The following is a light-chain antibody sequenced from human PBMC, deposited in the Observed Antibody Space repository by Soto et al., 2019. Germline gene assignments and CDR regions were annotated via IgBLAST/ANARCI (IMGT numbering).Light chain of an antibody. CDR1: TSNIGSNY. V-gene: IGLV1-40*01. CDR2: GNS. CDR3: QSYDSSLSGFYV. J-gene: IGLJ1*01. Sequence: QSVLTQPPSASGTPGQGVTISCSGSTSNIGSNYVYWYQQLPGTAPKLLIYGNSNRPSGVPDRFSGSKSGTSASLAITGLQAEDEADYYCQSYDSSLSGFYVFGTGTKVTVL.